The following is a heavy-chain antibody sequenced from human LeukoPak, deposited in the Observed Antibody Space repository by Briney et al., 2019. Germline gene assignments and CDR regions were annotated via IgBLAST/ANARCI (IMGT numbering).Heavy chain of an antibody. J-gene: IGHJ6*04. Sequence: ASVTVSFKASGGTFSSYAISWVRQAPGQGLEWMGGIIPIFGTANYAQKFQGRVTITADKSTSTAYMELSSLRSEDTAVYYCASGLSSSWYGSRNVWGKGTTVTVSS. D-gene: IGHD6-13*01. CDR3: ASGLSSSWYGSRNV. CDR1: GGTFSSYA. CDR2: IIPIFGTA. V-gene: IGHV1-69*06.